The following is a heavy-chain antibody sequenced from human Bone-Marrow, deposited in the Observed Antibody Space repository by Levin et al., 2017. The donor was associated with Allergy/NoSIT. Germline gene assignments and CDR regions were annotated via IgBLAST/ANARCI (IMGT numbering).Heavy chain of an antibody. J-gene: IGHJ2*01. D-gene: IGHD2-2*01. CDR3: ARDVNKRYCSSTSCYVDWYFDL. CDR2: IWYDGSNK. Sequence: SCAASGFTFSSYGMHWVRQAPGKGLEWVAVIWYDGSNKYYADSVKGRFTISRDNSKNTLYLQMNSLRAEDTAVYYCARDVNKRYCSSTSCYVDWYFDLWGRGTLVTVSS. V-gene: IGHV3-33*01. CDR1: GFTFSSYG.